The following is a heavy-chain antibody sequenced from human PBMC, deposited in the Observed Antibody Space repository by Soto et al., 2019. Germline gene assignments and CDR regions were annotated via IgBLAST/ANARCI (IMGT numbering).Heavy chain of an antibody. Sequence: PGGSLRLSCAASGFTFSSYWMSWVRQAPGKGLEWVANIKQDGSEKYYVDSVKGRFTISRDNAKNSLYLQMNSLRAKDTAVYYCARNSGYYYYYYMDVWGKGTTVTVSS. CDR1: GFTFSSYW. V-gene: IGHV3-7*01. J-gene: IGHJ6*03. D-gene: IGHD6-19*01. CDR2: IKQDGSEK. CDR3: ARNSGYYYYYYMDV.